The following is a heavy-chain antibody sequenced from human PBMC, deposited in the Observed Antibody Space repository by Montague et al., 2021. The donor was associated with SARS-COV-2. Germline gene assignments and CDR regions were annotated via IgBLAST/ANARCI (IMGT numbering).Heavy chain of an antibody. Sequence: SETLSLTCTVSGGSITVSRYDWGWLRQPPGKGLEWIGSVHYTGTTSYNASLKSRLTISVDTSENQFSLKMTSVTASDTAVYHCARHRATAGSFDIWGQGTMVTVSS. CDR2: VHYTGTT. CDR3: ARHRATAGSFDI. V-gene: IGHV4-39*01. J-gene: IGHJ3*02. CDR1: GGSITVSRYD.